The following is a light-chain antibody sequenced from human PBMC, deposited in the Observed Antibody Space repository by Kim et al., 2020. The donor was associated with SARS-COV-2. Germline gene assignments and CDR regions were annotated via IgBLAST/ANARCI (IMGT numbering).Light chain of an antibody. V-gene: IGLV2-14*03. CDR1: SSDVGGHNY. Sequence: GHSITISCTGTSSDVGGHNYVCWYQQHPGKAPKLMIYDVSSRPSGVSNRFSGSKSGNTASLTISGLQAEDEADYYCSSYTSSSTWVFGGGTQLTVL. CDR2: DVS. CDR3: SSYTSSSTWV. J-gene: IGLJ3*02.